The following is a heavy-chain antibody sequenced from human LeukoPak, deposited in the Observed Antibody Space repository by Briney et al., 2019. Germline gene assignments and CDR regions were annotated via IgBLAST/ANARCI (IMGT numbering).Heavy chain of an antibody. Sequence: GGSLRLSCAASGLTFSSHWMHWVRQAPGKGLEWVSSISGSGGSTYYADSVKGRFTISRDNSRNTLYLQMNSLRAEDTAVYYCAKGGGSSPSHYFDYWGQGILVTVSS. CDR1: GLTFSSHW. J-gene: IGHJ4*02. V-gene: IGHV3-23*01. CDR2: ISGSGGST. CDR3: AKGGGSSPSHYFDY. D-gene: IGHD2-2*01.